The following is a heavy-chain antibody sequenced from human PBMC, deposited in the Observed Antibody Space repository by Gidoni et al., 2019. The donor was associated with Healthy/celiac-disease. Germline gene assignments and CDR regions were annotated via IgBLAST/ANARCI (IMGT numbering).Heavy chain of an antibody. V-gene: IGHV3-9*01. D-gene: IGHD3-22*01. J-gene: IGHJ4*02. CDR1: GFTFDDYA. CDR3: AKDIKGTQVDSSVFDY. CDR2: ISWNSGSI. Sequence: EVQLVESGGGLVQPGRSLRLSCAASGFTFDDYAMHWVRQAPGKGLEWVSGISWNSGSIGYADSVKGRFTISRDNAKNSLYLQMNSLRAEDTALYYCAKDIKGTQVDSSVFDYWGQGTLVTVSS.